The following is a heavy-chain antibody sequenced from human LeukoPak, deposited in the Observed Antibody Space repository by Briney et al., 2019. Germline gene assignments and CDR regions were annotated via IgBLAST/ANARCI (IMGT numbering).Heavy chain of an antibody. D-gene: IGHD6-19*01. Sequence: SSETLSLTCTVSGGSISSYYWSWIRQPPGKGLEWTGYIYYSGSANYNPSLKSRVTISVDTSKNQFSLKLSSVTAADTAVYYCARRARSSGWYHYYYMDVWGKGTTVTVSS. V-gene: IGHV4-59*08. J-gene: IGHJ6*03. CDR2: IYYSGSA. CDR1: GGSISSYY. CDR3: ARRARSSGWYHYYYMDV.